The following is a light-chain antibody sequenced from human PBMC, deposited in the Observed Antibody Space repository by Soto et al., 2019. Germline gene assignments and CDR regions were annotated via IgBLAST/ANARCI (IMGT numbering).Light chain of an antibody. Sequence: DIQMPQSPSSLSASGGVSVTITCRAGQGISNYLAWYQQKPGKVPKVLIYAASALQSGVPSRFSGSGSGTDFTLTISSLQPEDVATDDCQKYNSAPRTFGQGNKVE. CDR2: AAS. V-gene: IGKV1-27*01. CDR3: QKYNSAPRT. CDR1: QGISNY. J-gene: IGKJ1*01.